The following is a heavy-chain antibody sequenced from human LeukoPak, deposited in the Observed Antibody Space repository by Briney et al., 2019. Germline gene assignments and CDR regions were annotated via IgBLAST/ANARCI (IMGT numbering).Heavy chain of an antibody. CDR2: IYHSGST. D-gene: IGHD3-22*01. CDR1: GYSISSGYY. CDR3: ARVGVYYDSSGYNPQWDY. J-gene: IGHJ4*02. V-gene: IGHV4-38-2*02. Sequence: SSETLSLTCTVSGYSISSGYYWGWIRQPPGKGLEWIGSIYHSGSTYYNPSLKSRVTISVDTSKNQFSLKLSSVTAADTAVYYCARVGVYYDSSGYNPQWDYWGQGTLVTVSS.